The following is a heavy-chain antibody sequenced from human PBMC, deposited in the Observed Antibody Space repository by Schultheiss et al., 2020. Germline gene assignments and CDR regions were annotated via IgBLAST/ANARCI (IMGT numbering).Heavy chain of an antibody. CDR3: TSYGDYSYWYFDL. CDR1: GFTFSSYW. V-gene: IGHV3-7*01. Sequence: GGSLRLSCAASGFTFSSYWMSWVRQAPGKGLEWVANIKQDGSEKYYVDSVKGRFTISRDNAKNSLYLQMNSLRAEDTAVYYCTSYGDYSYWYFDLWGRGTLVTVSS. J-gene: IGHJ2*01. CDR2: IKQDGSEK. D-gene: IGHD4-17*01.